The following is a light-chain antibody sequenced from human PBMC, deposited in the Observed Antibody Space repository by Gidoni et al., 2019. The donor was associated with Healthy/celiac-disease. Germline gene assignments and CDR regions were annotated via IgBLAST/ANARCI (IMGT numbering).Light chain of an antibody. CDR2: GNS. CDR1: SSNIGAGYD. Sequence: QSVLTQPTSGSGAPGQRVTISCTGSSSNIGAGYDVHWYQQLPGPAPKLLIYGNSNRPSGVPDRFSGSKSGTSASLAITGLQAEDEADYYCQSYDSSLSGSHVVFGGGTKLTVL. CDR3: QSYDSSLSGSHVV. V-gene: IGLV1-40*01. J-gene: IGLJ2*01.